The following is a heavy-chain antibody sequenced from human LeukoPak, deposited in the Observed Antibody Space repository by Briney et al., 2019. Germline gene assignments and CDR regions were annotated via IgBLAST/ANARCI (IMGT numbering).Heavy chain of an antibody. V-gene: IGHV3-21*01. CDR1: GFTFSSYS. D-gene: IGHD3/OR15-3a*01. J-gene: IGHJ4*02. Sequence: GGSLTLSCAASGFTFSSYSMNWVRQAPGKGLEWVSSISSSSNYIYYADSVKGRFTISRDNAKNSLYLQMNSLRAEDTAVYYCARGGTVDYWGQGTLVTVSS. CDR3: ARGGTVDY. CDR2: ISSSSNYI.